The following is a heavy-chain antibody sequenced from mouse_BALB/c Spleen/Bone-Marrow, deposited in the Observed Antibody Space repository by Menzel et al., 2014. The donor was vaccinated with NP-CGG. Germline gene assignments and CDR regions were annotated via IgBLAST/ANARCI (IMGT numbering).Heavy chain of an antibody. CDR2: FYPGSGSI. CDR3: ARHEEPHYGYPCAMDY. D-gene: IGHD1-2*01. J-gene: IGHJ4*01. CDR1: GYTFTEYI. V-gene: IGHV1-62-2*01. Sequence: VQLQQSGAGPVKPGASVKLSFKASGYTFTEYIIHWVKQRSGQGLEWIGWFYPGSGSIKYNEKFKDKATLTADKSSSTVYMELSRLTSEASAVYFFARHEEPHYGYPCAMDYWGQGPSVTVYS.